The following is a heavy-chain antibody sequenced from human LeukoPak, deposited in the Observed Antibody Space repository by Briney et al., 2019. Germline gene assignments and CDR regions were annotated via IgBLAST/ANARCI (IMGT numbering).Heavy chain of an antibody. Sequence: GGSLRLSCAASGFTFSVYAMHWVRQAPGKGLEYVSGINKNGGSTYYADSVKGRFTISRDNSNNTLYLQMGFVRAEDMAVYYCVRTDYYDSSGYYDDFDYWGQGTLVTVSS. CDR1: GFTFSVYA. J-gene: IGHJ4*02. CDR2: INKNGGST. V-gene: IGHV3-64*02. CDR3: VRTDYYDSSGYYDDFDY. D-gene: IGHD3-22*01.